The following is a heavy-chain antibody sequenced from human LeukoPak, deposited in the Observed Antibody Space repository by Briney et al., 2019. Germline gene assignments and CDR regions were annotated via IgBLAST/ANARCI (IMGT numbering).Heavy chain of an antibody. D-gene: IGHD2-2*01. CDR1: GYTFTSYY. CDR2: INPTGGST. J-gene: IGHJ4*02. V-gene: IGHV1-46*01. Sequence: GASVKVSSKASGYTFTSYYIHWVRQAPGQGLEWMGIINPTGGSTSYAQKFQGRVTMTRDRSTSTIFMELSSLRSEDTAVYYCARDYQPNDFDYWGQGTLVTVSS. CDR3: ARDYQPNDFDY.